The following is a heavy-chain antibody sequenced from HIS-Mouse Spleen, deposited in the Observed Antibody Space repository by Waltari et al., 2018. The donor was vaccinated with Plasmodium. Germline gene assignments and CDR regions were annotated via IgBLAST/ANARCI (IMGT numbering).Heavy chain of an antibody. CDR1: GYNLTGYY. D-gene: IGHD4-17*01. CDR3: ASSRVAWYGDYESNWFDP. Sequence: QVQLVQSGAEVKKPGASVKVSCKASGYNLTGYYMHGVRKAPGQGLEWMGWINPNSGGTNYAQKFQGRVTMTRDTSISTAYMELSRLRSDDSAVYYCASSRVAWYGDYESNWFDPWGQGTLVTVSS. CDR2: INPNSGGT. V-gene: IGHV1-2*02. J-gene: IGHJ5*02.